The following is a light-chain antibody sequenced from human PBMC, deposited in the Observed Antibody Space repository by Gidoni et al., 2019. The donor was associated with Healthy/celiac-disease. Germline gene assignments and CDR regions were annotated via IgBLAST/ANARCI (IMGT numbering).Light chain of an antibody. CDR1: SSDVGGYNY. CDR2: DVS. Sequence: QSALTQPASVSGSPGQSITISCTGTSSDVGGYNYVSWYPQHPGKAPKLMIYDVSHRPSGVSTRFSGSKSGNTASLTISGLQAEDEADYYCSSYTSSSSQVFGTGTKVTVL. V-gene: IGLV2-14*03. CDR3: SSYTSSSSQV. J-gene: IGLJ1*01.